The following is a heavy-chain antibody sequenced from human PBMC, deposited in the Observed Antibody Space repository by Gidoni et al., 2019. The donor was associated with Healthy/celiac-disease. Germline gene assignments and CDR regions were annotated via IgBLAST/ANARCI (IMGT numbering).Heavy chain of an antibody. CDR3: ARDSTYDGMDV. V-gene: IGHV4-59*01. D-gene: IGHD2-2*01. CDR1: GGFISSYY. J-gene: IGHJ6*02. Sequence: QVQLQESGPGLVKPSETLSLTCTVSGGFISSYYWSWIRQPPGKGLEWIGYIYYSGSTNYNPSLKSRVTISVDTSKNQFSLKLSSVTAADTAVYYCARDSTYDGMDVWGQGTTVTVSS. CDR2: IYYSGST.